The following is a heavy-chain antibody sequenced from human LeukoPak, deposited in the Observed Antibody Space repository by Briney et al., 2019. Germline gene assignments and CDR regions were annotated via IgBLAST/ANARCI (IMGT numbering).Heavy chain of an antibody. CDR2: ISAYNGNT. Sequence: GASVKVSCMASGYTFTSYGISWVRQAPGQGLEWMGWISAYNGNTNYAQKLQGRVTMTTDTCTSTAYMELRSLRSDDTDVYYCARASMYYDILTGYYPGQYWGQGTLVTVSS. V-gene: IGHV1-18*01. CDR1: GYTFTSYG. D-gene: IGHD3-9*01. J-gene: IGHJ4*02. CDR3: ARASMYYDILTGYYPGQY.